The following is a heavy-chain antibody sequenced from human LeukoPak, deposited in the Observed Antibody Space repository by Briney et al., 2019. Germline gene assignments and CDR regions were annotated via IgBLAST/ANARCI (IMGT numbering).Heavy chain of an antibody. J-gene: IGHJ4*02. CDR2: INPNSGDT. Sequence: ASVRVSCKASGYTFAGYFIHWVRQAPGQGLEWMGRINPNSGDTEYAPKFQGWVTMTRDTSISTAYVEVRRLISDDTAVYYCARDHASTSNWEFDYWGQGTLVIVSS. V-gene: IGHV1-2*04. CDR3: ARDHASTSNWEFDY. CDR1: GYTFAGYF. D-gene: IGHD1-26*01.